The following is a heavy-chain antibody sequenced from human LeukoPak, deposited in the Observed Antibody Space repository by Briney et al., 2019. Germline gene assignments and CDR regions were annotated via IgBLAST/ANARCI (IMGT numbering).Heavy chain of an antibody. CDR3: ARGQGDILTGYYTRPLPSALDY. D-gene: IGHD3-9*01. CDR1: GDSISSNSFY. J-gene: IGHJ4*02. Sequence: SETLSLTCTVSGDSISSNSFYWGWIRQPPGRGLEWIGSIYHSGSTYYNPSLKSRVTISVDTSKNQFSLKLSSVTAADTAVYYCARGQGDILTGYYTRPLPSALDYWGQGTLVTVSS. CDR2: IYHSGST. V-gene: IGHV4-39*07.